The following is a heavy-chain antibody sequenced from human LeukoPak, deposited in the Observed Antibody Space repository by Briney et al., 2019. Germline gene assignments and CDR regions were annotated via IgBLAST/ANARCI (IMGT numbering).Heavy chain of an antibody. CDR1: GGSIMTTNW. Sequence: SETLSLTCAVSGGSIMTTNWWSWVRQPPGKGLEWIGEVHLNGATNYNPSLESRVSMSIDTSKNQMSLKLTSVAAADTAIYYCTRESGAFSPFGFWGQGTLVTVSS. CDR3: TRESGAFSPFGF. CDR2: VHLNGAT. J-gene: IGHJ4*02. V-gene: IGHV4-4*02. D-gene: IGHD1-26*01.